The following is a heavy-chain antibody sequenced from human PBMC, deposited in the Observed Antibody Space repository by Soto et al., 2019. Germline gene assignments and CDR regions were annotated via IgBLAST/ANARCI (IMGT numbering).Heavy chain of an antibody. Sequence: GASVKVSCKASGGTFSSYTISWVRQAPGQGLEWMGRIIPILGIANYAQKFQGRVTITADKSTSTAYMELSSLRSEDTAVYYCARDQGGQQPFDYWGQGTLVTVSS. CDR1: GGTFSSYT. CDR2: IIPILGIA. J-gene: IGHJ4*02. D-gene: IGHD6-13*01. V-gene: IGHV1-69*04. CDR3: ARDQGGQQPFDY.